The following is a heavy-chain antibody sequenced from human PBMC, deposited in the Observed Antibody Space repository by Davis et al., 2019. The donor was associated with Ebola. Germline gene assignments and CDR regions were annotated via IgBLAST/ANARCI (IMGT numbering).Heavy chain of an antibody. CDR2: IGPSGNSF. V-gene: IGHV3-11*04. D-gene: IGHD6-13*01. Sequence: PGGSLRLSCEVSGFTFSDYYMSWIRQAPGKGLEWIAYIGPSGNSFYCADSVKGRFTISRDNAKNSLYLQMNSLRVEDTAMYYCAREMRGAADSNWGQGTLVNVSS. J-gene: IGHJ4*02. CDR1: GFTFSDYY. CDR3: AREMRGAADSN.